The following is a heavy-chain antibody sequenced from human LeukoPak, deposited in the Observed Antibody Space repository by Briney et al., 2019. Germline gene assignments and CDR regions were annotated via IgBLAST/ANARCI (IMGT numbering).Heavy chain of an antibody. V-gene: IGHV3-23*01. CDR2: ISGSGGST. Sequence: GGALRLSCAASGFTFSSYAISWVRQAPGKGLEWVSAISGSGGSTYYADSVKGRFTISRDNSKNTLYLQMNSLRAEDTAVYQCAKGRYYHDNSDAFEIWGQGTMVTVSS. J-gene: IGHJ3*02. CDR3: AKGRYYHDNSDAFEI. CDR1: GFTFSSYA. D-gene: IGHD3-22*01.